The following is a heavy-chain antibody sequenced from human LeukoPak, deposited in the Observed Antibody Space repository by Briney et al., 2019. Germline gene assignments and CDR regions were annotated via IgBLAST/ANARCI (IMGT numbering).Heavy chain of an antibody. J-gene: IGHJ3*02. CDR3: ARRAITLGDAFDI. D-gene: IGHD3-16*01. CDR2: IYPGDSDT. Sequence: GESLKISCKGSGYSFTSYWIGWVRQMPGKGLEWMGIIYPGDSDTRYSPSFQGQVTISADKSTSTAYLQWSSLKASDTAMYYCARRAITLGDAFDIWGQGTMVTVSS. CDR1: GYSFTSYW. V-gene: IGHV5-51*01.